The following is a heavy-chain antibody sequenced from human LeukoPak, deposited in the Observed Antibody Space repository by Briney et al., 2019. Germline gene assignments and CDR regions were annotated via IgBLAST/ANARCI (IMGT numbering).Heavy chain of an antibody. D-gene: IGHD6-19*01. CDR3: ARGLTGYSSGSYDY. Sequence: SETLSLTCAVYGGSFSGYYWSWIRQPPGKGLEWIGEINHSGSTNYNPSLKSRVTTSVDTSKNQFSLKLSSVTAADTAVYYCARGLTGYSSGSYDYWGQGTLVTVSS. J-gene: IGHJ4*02. CDR1: GGSFSGYY. V-gene: IGHV4-34*01. CDR2: INHSGST.